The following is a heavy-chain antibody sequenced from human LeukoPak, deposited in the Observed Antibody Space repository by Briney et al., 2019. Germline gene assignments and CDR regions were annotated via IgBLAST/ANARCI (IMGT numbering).Heavy chain of an antibody. CDR2: TKPDGTAE. V-gene: IGHV3-7*01. CDR1: GFSFRNYW. D-gene: IGHD2-8*01. Sequence: GGSLRLSCAASGFSFRNYWMGWVRQAPGKGLEWVANTKPDGTAEYYADSVRGRFTTSRDNANNFLYLQMNSLRGEDTAVYYCARNGGLHTNFDYWGQGTLVAVSS. J-gene: IGHJ4*02. CDR3: ARNGGLHTNFDY.